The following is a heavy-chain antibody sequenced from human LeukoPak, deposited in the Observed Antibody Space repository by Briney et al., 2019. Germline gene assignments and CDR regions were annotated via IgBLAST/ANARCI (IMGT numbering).Heavy chain of an antibody. CDR2: INHSGST. CDR3: ARVFFGAAAGTRFDY. J-gene: IGHJ4*02. Sequence: PSETLSLTCAVYGGSFSGYYWSWIRQPPGKGLEWIGEINHSGSTNYNPSLKSRVTISVDTSKNQFSLKLSSVTAADTAVYYCARVFFGAAAGTRFDYWGQGTLVTVSS. V-gene: IGHV4-34*01. D-gene: IGHD6-13*01. CDR1: GGSFSGYY.